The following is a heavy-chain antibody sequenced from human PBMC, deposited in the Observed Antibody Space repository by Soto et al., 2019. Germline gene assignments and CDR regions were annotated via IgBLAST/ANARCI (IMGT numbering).Heavy chain of an antibody. CDR3: ARLLCGVGIDY. J-gene: IGHJ4*02. CDR1: DGSISSYY. D-gene: IGHD2-8*01. V-gene: IGHV4-59*08. CDR2: IYYSGST. Sequence: SETLSLTCTVSDGSISSYYWSWIRQPPGEGLEWIGYIYYSGSTNYNPSLKSRVTISVDTSKNQFSLKLSSVTAADTAVYYCARLLCGVGIDYWGQGTLVTVSS.